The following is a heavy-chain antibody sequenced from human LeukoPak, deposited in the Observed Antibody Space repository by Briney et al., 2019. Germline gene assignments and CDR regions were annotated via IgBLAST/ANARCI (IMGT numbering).Heavy chain of an antibody. D-gene: IGHD4-17*01. Sequence: PGESLRLSCAASGFTLSNYWMHWVRQTPGKGVVWVSGMNSDGSITRYADSVKGRFTISRDSAKNTLYLQMNSLRAEDTAVYYCARLATVTTDYWGQGTLVTVSS. CDR2: MNSDGSIT. CDR3: ARLATVTTDY. V-gene: IGHV3-74*01. CDR1: GFTLSNYW. J-gene: IGHJ4*02.